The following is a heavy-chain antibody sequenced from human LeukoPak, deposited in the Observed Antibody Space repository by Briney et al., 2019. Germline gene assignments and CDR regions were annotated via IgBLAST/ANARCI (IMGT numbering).Heavy chain of an antibody. CDR1: GFTFSSYW. CDR2: ISISSSYI. Sequence: GGSLRLSCAASGFTFSSYWMHWVRQAPGKGLEWVSSISISSSYIYYADSVKGRFTISRDNAKNSLYLQMNSLRAEDTAVYYCARHRYDILTDYRGFFDYWGQGTLVTVSS. J-gene: IGHJ4*02. D-gene: IGHD3-9*01. V-gene: IGHV3-21*01. CDR3: ARHRYDILTDYRGFFDY.